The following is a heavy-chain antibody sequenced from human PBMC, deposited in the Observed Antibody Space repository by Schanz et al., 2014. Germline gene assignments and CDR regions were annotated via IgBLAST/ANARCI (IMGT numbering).Heavy chain of an antibody. V-gene: IGHV3-23*01. CDR2: ILGLASTT. CDR1: GFTFSTSA. CDR3: TRDVRLDRRGNWFDP. D-gene: IGHD1-1*01. Sequence: VQLLESGGGLEQPGGSLRLSCAASGFTFSTSAMSWVRQVPGQGLEWVSAILGLASTTYYADSVKGRFTISRDNSKNLLYLQMNSLRAEDTAVYYCTRDVRLDRRGNWFDPWGQGTLXTVSS. J-gene: IGHJ5*02.